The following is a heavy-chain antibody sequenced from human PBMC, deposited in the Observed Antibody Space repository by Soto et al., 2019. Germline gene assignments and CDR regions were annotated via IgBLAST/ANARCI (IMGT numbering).Heavy chain of an antibody. CDR3: ARTYYYDSSGYYYLGY. Sequence: PSETLSLTCTVSGGSISSYYWSWIRQPAGKGLEWIGRIYTSGSTNYNPSLKSRVTMSVDTSKNQFSLKLSSVTAADTAVYYCARTYYYDSSGYYYLGYWGPGTLVTVSS. J-gene: IGHJ4*02. CDR1: GGSISSYY. V-gene: IGHV4-4*07. D-gene: IGHD3-22*01. CDR2: IYTSGST.